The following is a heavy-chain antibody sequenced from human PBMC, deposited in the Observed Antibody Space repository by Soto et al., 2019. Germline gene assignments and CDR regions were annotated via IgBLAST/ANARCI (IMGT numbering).Heavy chain of an antibody. V-gene: IGHV1-18*01. D-gene: IGHD3-10*01. CDR1: GYTFTSYG. Sequence: ASVKVSCKASGYTFTSYGISWVRQAPGQGLEWMGWISAYNGNTNYAQKLQGRVTMTTDTSTSTAYMELSSLRSEDTAVYYCARRRRYGSGSYYWYNYFDPWGQGTPVTVSS. CDR2: ISAYNGNT. J-gene: IGHJ5*02. CDR3: ARRRRYGSGSYYWYNYFDP.